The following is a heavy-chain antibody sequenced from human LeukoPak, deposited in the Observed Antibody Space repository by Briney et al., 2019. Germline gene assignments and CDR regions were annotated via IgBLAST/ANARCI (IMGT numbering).Heavy chain of an antibody. CDR2: IKKDGGDK. CDR1: RFNFSNYW. V-gene: IGHV3-7*01. D-gene: IGHD3-10*01. CDR3: ARGLWYY. Sequence: PGGSLRLSCVASRFNFSNYWMSWVCQAPGKGLEWVANIKKDGGDKYYADSVKGRFTISRDNTKNSLYLQVNSLRVEDTAIYYCARGLWYYWGQGTLVTVSS. J-gene: IGHJ4*02.